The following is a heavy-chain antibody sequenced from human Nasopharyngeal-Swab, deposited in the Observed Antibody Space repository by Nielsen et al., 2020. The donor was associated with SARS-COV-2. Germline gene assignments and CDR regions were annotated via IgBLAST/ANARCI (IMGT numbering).Heavy chain of an antibody. J-gene: IGHJ4*02. CDR3: AKSDAAEPVAVTDYYFDY. Sequence: GESLKISCVTSGFTFNMYSMNWVRQAPGKGLEWVSSISSSSSYIYYADSVKGRFTISRDNAKNSLYLQMNSLRAEDTAVYYCAKSDAAEPVAVTDYYFDYWGQGTLVTVSS. CDR2: ISSSSSYI. V-gene: IGHV3-21*01. CDR1: GFTFNMYS. D-gene: IGHD6-19*01.